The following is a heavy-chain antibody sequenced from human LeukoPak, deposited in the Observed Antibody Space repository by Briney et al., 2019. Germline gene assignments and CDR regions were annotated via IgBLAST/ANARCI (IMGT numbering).Heavy chain of an antibody. J-gene: IGHJ4*02. Sequence: GGSLRLSCAASGFTFSSYSMNWVRQAPGKGLEWVSYISSSSSTIYYADSVKGRFTISRDNAKNSLYLQMNSLRAEDTAVYYCARAYYDSSGFFSFDYWGQGTLVTVSS. CDR3: ARAYYDSSGFFSFDY. CDR2: ISSSSSTI. D-gene: IGHD3-22*01. V-gene: IGHV3-48*01. CDR1: GFTFSSYS.